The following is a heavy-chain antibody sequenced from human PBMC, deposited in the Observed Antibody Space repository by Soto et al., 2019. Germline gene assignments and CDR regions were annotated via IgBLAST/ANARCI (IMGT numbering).Heavy chain of an antibody. Sequence: QVRLQESGPGLVKPSETLSLTCTVSGGSISNYYWSWIRQPPGKGLEWIGYIYYSGSTRYNPPLKSRVTISVDTSKNQFSLKLSSVTAADTAVYYCARHGPIAAAGTVFDYWGQGTLVTVSS. D-gene: IGHD6-13*01. CDR1: GGSISNYY. CDR3: ARHGPIAAAGTVFDY. CDR2: IYYSGST. V-gene: IGHV4-59*08. J-gene: IGHJ4*02.